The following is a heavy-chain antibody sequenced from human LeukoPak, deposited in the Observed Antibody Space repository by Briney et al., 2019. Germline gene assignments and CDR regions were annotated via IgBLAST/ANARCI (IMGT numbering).Heavy chain of an antibody. Sequence: GGSLRLSCAASGFTFSSYAVGWVRQAPGKGLEWVSTISGSGSSIYYADSVKGRFTISRDNSKNTLYLQMNSLGAEDTAVYYCARPITMIVMVSDYWGQGTLVTVSS. D-gene: IGHD3-22*01. V-gene: IGHV3-23*01. J-gene: IGHJ4*02. CDR1: GFTFSSYA. CDR2: ISGSGSSI. CDR3: ARPITMIVMVSDY.